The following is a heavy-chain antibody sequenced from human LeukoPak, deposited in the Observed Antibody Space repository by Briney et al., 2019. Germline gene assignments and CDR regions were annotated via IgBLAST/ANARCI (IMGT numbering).Heavy chain of an antibody. J-gene: IGHJ4*02. Sequence: GGSLRLSCAASGFIFSSYWMTWVRQAPGKGLEWVANIKEDGSVKYYVDSVKGRFTISRDNAKNSLYLQMSSLRAEDTAIYYCAKDRTLAVAGLFDYWGQGTLVTVSS. CDR1: GFIFSSYW. CDR3: AKDRTLAVAGLFDY. CDR2: IKEDGSVK. D-gene: IGHD6-19*01. V-gene: IGHV3-7*03.